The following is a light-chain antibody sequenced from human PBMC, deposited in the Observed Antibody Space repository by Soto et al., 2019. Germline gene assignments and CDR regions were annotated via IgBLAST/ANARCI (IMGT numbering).Light chain of an antibody. V-gene: IGKV1-39*01. CDR2: VAS. J-gene: IGKJ2*01. Sequence: DIQMTQSPSSLSASVGDRVTITCRASQSISSYLNWYQQKPGKAPKFLIYVASTLQSGVPSRFSGSGSGTYFTITITSLQPEDFASYYCQQSYRSPYTFGHGTKLEIK. CDR1: QSISSY. CDR3: QQSYRSPYT.